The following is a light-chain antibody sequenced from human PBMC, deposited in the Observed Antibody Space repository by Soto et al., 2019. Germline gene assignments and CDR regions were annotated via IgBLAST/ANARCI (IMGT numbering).Light chain of an antibody. J-gene: IGLJ1*01. Sequence: QSALTQPASVSGSPGQSITISCTGTSSEVGGYNYVSWYQQHPGKAPKLMIYEVTNRPSGVSNRFSGSKSDNTASLTISGLQAEDEADYYCSSYTSRSTLVFGTGTKLTVL. CDR3: SSYTSRSTLV. CDR2: EVT. CDR1: SSEVGGYNY. V-gene: IGLV2-14*01.